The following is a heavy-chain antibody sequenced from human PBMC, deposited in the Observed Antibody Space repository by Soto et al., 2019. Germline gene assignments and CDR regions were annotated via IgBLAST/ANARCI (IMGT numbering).Heavy chain of an antibody. CDR1: GYTFTSYA. V-gene: IGHV1-3*01. CDR3: ARDYGGNPYYFDY. CDR2: INAGNGNT. D-gene: IGHD4-17*01. Sequence: ASVKVSCKASGYTFTSYAMHWVRQAPGQRLEWMGWINAGNGNTKYSQKFQGRVTITRDTSASTVYMELSSLRSEDTAVYYCARDYGGNPYYFDYWGQGTLVTVSS. J-gene: IGHJ4*02.